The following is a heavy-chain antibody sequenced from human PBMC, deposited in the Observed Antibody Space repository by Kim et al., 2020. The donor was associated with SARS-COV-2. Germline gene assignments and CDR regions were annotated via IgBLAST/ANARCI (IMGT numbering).Heavy chain of an antibody. D-gene: IGHD5-18*01. Sequence: ASVKVSCKASGYTFTSYYMHWVRQAPGQGLEWMGIINPSGGSTSYAQKFQGRVTMTRDTSTSTVYMELSSLRSEDTAVYYCARVLSGYGYYYYGMDVWGQGTPVTVSS. V-gene: IGHV1-46*01. CDR2: INPSGGST. J-gene: IGHJ6*02. CDR3: ARVLSGYGYYYYGMDV. CDR1: GYTFTSYY.